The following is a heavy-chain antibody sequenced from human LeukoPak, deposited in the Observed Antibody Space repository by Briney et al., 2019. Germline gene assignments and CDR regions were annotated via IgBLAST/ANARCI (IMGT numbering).Heavy chain of an antibody. CDR3: AREENSSGWYACAFDI. V-gene: IGHV1-2*02. CDR2: IKPNSGGT. CDR1: GYTFTGYY. D-gene: IGHD6-19*01. Sequence: ASVKVSCKASGYTFTGYYMHWVRQAPGQGLEWMGWIKPNSGGTNYAQKFQGRVTMTRDTSISTAYMELSRLRSDDTAVYYCAREENSSGWYACAFDIWGQGTMVTVSS. J-gene: IGHJ3*02.